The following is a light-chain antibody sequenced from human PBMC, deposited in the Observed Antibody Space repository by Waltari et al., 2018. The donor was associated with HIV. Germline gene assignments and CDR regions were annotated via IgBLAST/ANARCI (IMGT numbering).Light chain of an antibody. CDR1: SSNIGAGYD. Sequence: QSVLTQPPSVSGAPGQRVTISCTGSSSNIGAGYDVHWYQQLPGTAPKLLIYGNSNRASGVPGRFSGSKSGTSASLAITGLQAEDEADYYCQSYDSSLSVVFGGGTKLTVL. J-gene: IGLJ2*01. CDR2: GNS. V-gene: IGLV1-40*01. CDR3: QSYDSSLSVV.